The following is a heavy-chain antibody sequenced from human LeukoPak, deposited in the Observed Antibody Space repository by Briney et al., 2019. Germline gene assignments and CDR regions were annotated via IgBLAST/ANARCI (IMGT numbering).Heavy chain of an antibody. Sequence: ASVKVSCKSSGYTFTGYFMHWVRQAPGQGLEWMGWINPNSGGTSYLQNFQGRVTMTRDTSISTAYMDLSRLRSDDTAVYYCARGRPGDYFDYWGQGTLVTVSS. CDR2: INPNSGGT. J-gene: IGHJ4*02. CDR1: GYTFTGYF. D-gene: IGHD6-25*01. CDR3: ARGRPGDYFDY. V-gene: IGHV1-2*02.